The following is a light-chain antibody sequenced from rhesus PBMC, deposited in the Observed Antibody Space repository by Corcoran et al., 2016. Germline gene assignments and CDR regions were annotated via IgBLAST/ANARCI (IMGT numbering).Light chain of an antibody. Sequence: DIQMTQSPSSLSASVGDRVTITCRASENVNNYLNWYQQKPGKAPKLLLYKASPLQSGVPSRFSGRGAGTDYTFTLSSLQPEDVATYYFQHGYGTPLTFGGRTKVELK. CDR3: QHGYGTPLT. CDR1: ENVNNY. J-gene: IGKJ4*01. V-gene: IGKV1-74*01. CDR2: KAS.